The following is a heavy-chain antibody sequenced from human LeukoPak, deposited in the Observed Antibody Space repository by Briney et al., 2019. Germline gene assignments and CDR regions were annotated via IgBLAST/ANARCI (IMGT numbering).Heavy chain of an antibody. CDR3: ARLEWEYYFDY. CDR1: GGSFSGYY. Sequence: SETLSLTCAVYGGSFSGYYWSWIRQPPGKGLEWIGEINHSGSTNYNPSLKSRVTISVGTSKNQFSLKLSSVTAADTAVYYCARLEWEYYFDYWGQGTLSPSPQ. J-gene: IGHJ4*02. V-gene: IGHV4-34*01. CDR2: INHSGST. D-gene: IGHD1-26*01.